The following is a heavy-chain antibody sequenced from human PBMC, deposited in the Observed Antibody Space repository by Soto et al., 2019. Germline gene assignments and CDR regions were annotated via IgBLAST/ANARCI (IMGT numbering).Heavy chain of an antibody. CDR3: ASGGVVAGRRNALDI. CDR1: GFTFSSYW. Sequence: EVQLVESGGGLVQPGGSLRLSCAASGFTFSSYWMHWVRQAPGKGLVWVSRINTDESSTAYADSVKGRLTISRDNAKNTLYLQMNSLRAEDTAVYYCASGGVVAGRRNALDIWGQGTTVTVSS. CDR2: INTDESST. J-gene: IGHJ3*02. V-gene: IGHV3-74*01. D-gene: IGHD3-16*01.